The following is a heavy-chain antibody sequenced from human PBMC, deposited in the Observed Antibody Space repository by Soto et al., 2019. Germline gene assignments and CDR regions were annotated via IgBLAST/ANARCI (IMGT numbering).Heavy chain of an antibody. Sequence: EVQLVESGGGLVQPGGSLRLSCTASGFSFSSNWMSWVRQAPGKGPEWVANINQDGSEKYCADSVKGRFTISRDNAKNSLYLQMDSLRVEDTALYYCFNAAFGYWGRGTLVTVSS. J-gene: IGHJ4*02. CDR3: FNAAFGY. V-gene: IGHV3-7*01. CDR2: INQDGSEK. CDR1: GFSFSSNW.